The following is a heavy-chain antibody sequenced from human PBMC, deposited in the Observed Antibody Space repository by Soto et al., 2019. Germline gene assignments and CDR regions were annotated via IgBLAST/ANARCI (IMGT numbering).Heavy chain of an antibody. V-gene: IGHV2-5*01. CDR1: GFSLSTSGVG. CDR2: IYWNDDK. D-gene: IGHD6-6*01. J-gene: IGHJ4*02. CDR3: AHRHKYSSSHFGLGD. Sequence: QITLKESGPTLVKPTQTLTLTCTFSGFSLSTSGVGVGWIRQPPGKALEWLALIYWNDDKRYSPSLKSRLTSTKDTSKNQVVLTMTNMDPVDTATYYCAHRHKYSSSHFGLGDWGQGTLVTVSS.